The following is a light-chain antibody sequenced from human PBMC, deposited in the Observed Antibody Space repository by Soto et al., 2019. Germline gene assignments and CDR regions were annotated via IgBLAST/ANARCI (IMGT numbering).Light chain of an antibody. CDR1: SGNIASNF. CDR2: EDK. CDR3: QSYDGIIQV. J-gene: IGLJ2*01. Sequence: NFMLTQPHSVSESPGKTVTISCTRSSGNIASNFVQGFQQRPGSSPITVIYEDKQRPSEVPDRFSGSIDTSSNSASLTISGLQTDDEADYYCQSYDGIIQVFGGGTKLTVL. V-gene: IGLV6-57*01.